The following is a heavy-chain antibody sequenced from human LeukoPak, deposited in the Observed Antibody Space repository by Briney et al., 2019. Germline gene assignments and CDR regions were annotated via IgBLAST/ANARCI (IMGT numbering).Heavy chain of an antibody. CDR1: GGTFSSYA. CDR3: ANYRRGVATGN. CDR2: IIPIVGTT. V-gene: IGHV1-69*01. D-gene: IGHD1-1*01. J-gene: IGHJ4*02. Sequence: SVKVSCKASGGTFSSYAFSWVRQAPGQGLEWMGGIIPIVGTTNYAQMFQGRVTITADESTSTAYMELSSLRSEDTAVYYCANYRRGVATGNWGQGTLVTVSS.